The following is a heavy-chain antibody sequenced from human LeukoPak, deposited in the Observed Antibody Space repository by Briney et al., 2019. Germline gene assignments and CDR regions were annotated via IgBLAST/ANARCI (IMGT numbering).Heavy chain of an antibody. CDR3: ARPNPIDQ. CDR1: GGSISSTNYY. V-gene: IGHV4-39*01. D-gene: IGHD1-14*01. CDR2: VSYSGST. Sequence: SETLSLTCTVSGGSISSTNYYWGWIRQPPGKGLEWIGIVSYSGSTYYNASLKSRVTISVDTSKNQFSLKLSSVTAADTAVYYCARPNPIDQWGQGTLVTVSS. J-gene: IGHJ4*02.